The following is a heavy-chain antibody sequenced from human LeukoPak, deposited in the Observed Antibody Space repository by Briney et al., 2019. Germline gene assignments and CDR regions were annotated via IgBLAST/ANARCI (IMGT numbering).Heavy chain of an antibody. CDR3: ARDSYYYDSSGYYYSGDAFDI. D-gene: IGHD3-22*01. J-gene: IGHJ3*02. V-gene: IGHV1-18*01. CDR1: GYTFTSYG. Sequence: ASVKVSCKASGYTFTSYGISWVRQAPGQGLEWMGWISAYNGNTNYAQKLQGRVTMTTDTSTSTAYMELRSLRSDDTAVYYCARDSYYYDSSGYYYSGDAFDIWGQGTMVTVSS. CDR2: ISAYNGNT.